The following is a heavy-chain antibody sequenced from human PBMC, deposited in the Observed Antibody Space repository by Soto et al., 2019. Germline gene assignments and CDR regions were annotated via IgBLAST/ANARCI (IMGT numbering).Heavy chain of an antibody. CDR2: INHSGST. J-gene: IGHJ4*02. V-gene: IGHV4-34*01. CDR3: ARRARRFLEWLLFDY. CDR1: GGSFSGYY. Sequence: PSETLSLTCAVYGGSFSGYYWSWIRQPPGKGLEWIGEINHSGSTNYNPSLKSRVTISVDTSKNQFSLKLSSVTAADTAVYYCARRARRFLEWLLFDYWGQGTLVTVSS. D-gene: IGHD3-3*01.